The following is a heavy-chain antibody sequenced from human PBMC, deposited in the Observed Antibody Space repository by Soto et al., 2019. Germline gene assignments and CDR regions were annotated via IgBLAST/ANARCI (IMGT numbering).Heavy chain of an antibody. J-gene: IGHJ6*02. CDR3: ARDQSDSSSWYYYYGMDV. CDR1: GFTFSSYA. Sequence: HPGGSLRLSCAASGFTFSSYAMHWVRQAPGKGLEWVAVISYDGSNKYYADSVKGRFTISRDNSKNTLYLQMNSLRAEDTAVYYCARDQSDSSSWYYYYGMDVWGQGTTVTVSS. CDR2: ISYDGSNK. V-gene: IGHV3-30-3*01. D-gene: IGHD6-13*01.